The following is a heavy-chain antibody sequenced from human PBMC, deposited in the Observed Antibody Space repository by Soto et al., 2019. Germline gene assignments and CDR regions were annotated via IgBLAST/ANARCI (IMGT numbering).Heavy chain of an antibody. V-gene: IGHV4-34*01. CDR3: ASGPAARPSRAPYYYYGMDV. Sequence: SETLSLTCAVYGGSFSGYYWSWIRQPPGKGLEWIGEINHSGSTNYNPSLKSRVTISVDTSKNQFSLKLSSVTAADTAVYYCASGPAARPSRAPYYYYGMDVWGQGTTVTVS. D-gene: IGHD6-6*01. J-gene: IGHJ6*02. CDR2: INHSGST. CDR1: GGSFSGYY.